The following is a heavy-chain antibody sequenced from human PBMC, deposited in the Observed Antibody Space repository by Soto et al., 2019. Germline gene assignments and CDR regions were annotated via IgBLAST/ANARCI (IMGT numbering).Heavy chain of an antibody. CDR1: GYTFTSYG. CDR2: ISAYNGNT. CDR3: ARDDKTYSSTYTYYFDY. J-gene: IGHJ4*02. D-gene: IGHD6-19*01. V-gene: IGHV1-18*04. Sequence: GASVKVSCKASGYTFTSYGISWVRQAPGQGLEWMGWISAYNGNTNYAQKLQGRVTMTTDTSTSTAYMELRSLRSDDTAVYYCARDDKTYSSTYTYYFDYWGQGTLVTVSS.